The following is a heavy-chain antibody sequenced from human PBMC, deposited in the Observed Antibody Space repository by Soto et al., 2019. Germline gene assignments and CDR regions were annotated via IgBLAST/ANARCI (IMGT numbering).Heavy chain of an antibody. V-gene: IGHV1-18*01. CDR1: GYTFTSYG. J-gene: IGHJ4*02. D-gene: IGHD6-13*01. CDR3: ARDLEAGTCDY. CDR2: ISAYNGNT. Sequence: QVQLVQSGAEVKKPGASVKVSCKASGYTFTSYGISWVRQAPGQGVEWMGWISAYNGNTNYAQKLQGRVTMTTDTSTSKAYMELRSLRSDNTAMYYWARDLEAGTCDYWGQGTLVTVSS.